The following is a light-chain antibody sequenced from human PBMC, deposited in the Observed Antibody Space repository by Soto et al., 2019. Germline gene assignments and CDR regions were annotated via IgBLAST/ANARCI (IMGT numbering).Light chain of an antibody. V-gene: IGKV3-20*01. Sequence: EIVLTQSPGTLSLSPGERATLSCRTSQYVGSSYLAWYQQKPGQAPRLLIYGVSSRATGIPDRFSGSGSGTDFTLTISRLEPEDFAVYYCQQYGSSLATFGGGTKVEIK. CDR1: QYVGSSY. CDR2: GVS. J-gene: IGKJ4*01. CDR3: QQYGSSLAT.